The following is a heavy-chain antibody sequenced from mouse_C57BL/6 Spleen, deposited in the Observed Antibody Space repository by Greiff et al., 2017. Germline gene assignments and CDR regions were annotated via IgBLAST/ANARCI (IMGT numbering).Heavy chain of an antibody. V-gene: IGHV5-4*03. CDR2: ISDGGSYT. CDR3: ARVYGSSYFDY. D-gene: IGHD1-1*01. CDR1: GFTFSSYA. J-gene: IGHJ2*01. Sequence: EVKLMESGGGLVKPGGSLKLSCAASGFTFSSYAMSWVRQTPEKRLEWVATISDGGSYTYYPDNVKGRFTISRDNAKNNLYLQMSHLKSEDTAMYYCARVYGSSYFDYWGQGTTLTVSS.